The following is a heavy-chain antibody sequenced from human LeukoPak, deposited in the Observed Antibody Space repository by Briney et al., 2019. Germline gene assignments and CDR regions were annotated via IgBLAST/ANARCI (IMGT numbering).Heavy chain of an antibody. D-gene: IGHD6-19*01. CDR3: ARDDYSSGWTPFDY. J-gene: IGHJ4*02. CDR1: GDSINRYY. CDR2: IYSSDST. Sequence: SETLSLTCTVSGDSINRYYWSWIRQPPGKGLEWIGYIYSSDSTNYNPSLKSRVTMSVDTSKNQFSLKLSSVTAADTAVYYCARDDYSSGWTPFDYWGQGTLVTVSS. V-gene: IGHV4-59*12.